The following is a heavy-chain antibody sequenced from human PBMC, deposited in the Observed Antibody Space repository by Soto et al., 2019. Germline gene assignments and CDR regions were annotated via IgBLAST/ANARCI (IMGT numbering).Heavy chain of an antibody. Sequence: EVQVVESGGGLVQPGGSLRLSCEASGFTFSTYSMNWVRQAPGKGLEWVSYISVSSSIIYYADSVKGRFTISRDNDKNSLYLQRNSLRDEDTAVYYCARSTITSIVVAYFAYWGQGSRVTVSS. CDR1: GFTFSTYS. CDR3: ARSTITSIVVAYFAY. D-gene: IGHD3-22*01. J-gene: IGHJ4*02. CDR2: ISVSSSII. V-gene: IGHV3-48*02.